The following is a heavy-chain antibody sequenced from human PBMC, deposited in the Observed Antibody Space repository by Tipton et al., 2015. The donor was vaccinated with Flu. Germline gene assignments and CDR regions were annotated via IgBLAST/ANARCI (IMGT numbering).Heavy chain of an antibody. CDR2: VSRSGTT. CDR3: ARPRFASWDFEL. V-gene: IGHV4-38-2*01. Sequence: TLSLTCSVSGDSIGGAYYWGWIRQFPGKGLEWIGSVSRSGTTNYNPSLKSRVTISVDTSKNQFSLKLSSVTAADTAVYYCARPRFASWDFELWGRGTLVTVSS. J-gene: IGHJ2*01. CDR1: GDSIGGAYY. D-gene: IGHD2-21*01.